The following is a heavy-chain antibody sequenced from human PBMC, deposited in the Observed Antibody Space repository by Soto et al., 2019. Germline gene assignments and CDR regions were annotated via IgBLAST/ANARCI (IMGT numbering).Heavy chain of an antibody. CDR3: ARVVAAAGSDYYYGMDV. CDR1: GYTFTCYA. Sequence: GASVKVSCKASGYTFTCYAMHWVRQAPGQRLEWMGWINAGNGNTKYSQKFQGRVTTTRDTSASTAYMELSSLRSEDTAVYYCARVVAAAGSDYYYGMDVWGQGTTLTVSS. J-gene: IGHJ6*02. V-gene: IGHV1-3*01. CDR2: INAGNGNT. D-gene: IGHD6-13*01.